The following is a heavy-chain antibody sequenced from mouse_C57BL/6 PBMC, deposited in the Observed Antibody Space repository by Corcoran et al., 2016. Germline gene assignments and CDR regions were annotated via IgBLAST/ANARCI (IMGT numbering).Heavy chain of an antibody. CDR1: GYTFTDYY. CDR3: ARSESYYDYVWFAY. CDR2: IYPGSGNT. D-gene: IGHD2-4*01. V-gene: IGHV1-76*01. J-gene: IGHJ3*01. Sequence: QVQLKQSGAELVRPGASVKLSCKASGYTFTDYYINWVKQRPGQGLEWIARIYPGSGNTYYNEKFKGKATLTAEKSSSTAYMQLSSLTSEDSAVYFCARSESYYDYVWFAYWGQGTLVTVSA.